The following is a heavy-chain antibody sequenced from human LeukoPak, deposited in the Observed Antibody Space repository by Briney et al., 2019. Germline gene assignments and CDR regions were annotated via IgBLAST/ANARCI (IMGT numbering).Heavy chain of an antibody. CDR1: GFTFSSYA. V-gene: IGHV3-23*01. J-gene: IGHJ4*02. CDR2: ISGSGGYT. Sequence: GGSLRLSCAASGFTFSSYAMSWVRQAPGKGLECVSTISGSGGYTYYADSVKGRFTISRDNSKNTLYLQMNSLRAEDTAVCYCAKAKTYYGDIDYWGQGTLVTVSS. D-gene: IGHD3-22*01. CDR3: AKAKTYYGDIDY.